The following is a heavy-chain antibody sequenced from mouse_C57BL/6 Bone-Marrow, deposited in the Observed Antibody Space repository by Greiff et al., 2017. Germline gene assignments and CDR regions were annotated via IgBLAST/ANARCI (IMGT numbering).Heavy chain of an antibody. D-gene: IGHD1-1*01. CDR2: IDPSDSYT. CDR3: AREDLSYYYGSSGDY. Sequence: VQLQQPGAELVKPGASVKLSCKASGYTFTSYWMQWVKQRPGQGLEWIGEIDPSDSYTNYNQKFKGKATLTVDTSSSTAYMQLSSLTSEDSAVYYCAREDLSYYYGSSGDYWGQGTTLTVSS. CDR1: GYTFTSYW. V-gene: IGHV1-50*01. J-gene: IGHJ2*01.